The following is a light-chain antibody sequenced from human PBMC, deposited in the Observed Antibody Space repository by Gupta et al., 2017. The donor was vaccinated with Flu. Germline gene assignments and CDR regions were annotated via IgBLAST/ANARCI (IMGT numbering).Light chain of an antibody. CDR1: SIDVGSSNY. CDR3: SSYAGNNNYV. J-gene: IGLJ1*01. CDR2: EVN. V-gene: IGLV2-8*01. Sequence: SALTQPPSASGSPGQSVTISCTGTSIDVGSSNYVSWYQQHPGKAPKVVIYEVNKRPSGVPGRFSGSKSGNTASLTVSGLQAAEEADYYCSSYAGNNNYVFGTGTNVTVL.